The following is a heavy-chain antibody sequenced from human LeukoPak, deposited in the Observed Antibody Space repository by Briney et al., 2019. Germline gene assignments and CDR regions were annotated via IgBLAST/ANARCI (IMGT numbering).Heavy chain of an antibody. Sequence: SETLSLTCTVSGGSISSYYWRWIRQPPGKGLEWIGYIYYSGSTNYNPSLKSRVTISVDTSKNQFSLKLSSVTAADTAVYYCARHWQTYYYGLGSYNWFDPWGQGTLVTVSS. CDR3: ARHWQTYYYGLGSYNWFDP. CDR1: GGSISSYY. J-gene: IGHJ5*02. CDR2: IYYSGST. D-gene: IGHD3-10*01. V-gene: IGHV4-59*08.